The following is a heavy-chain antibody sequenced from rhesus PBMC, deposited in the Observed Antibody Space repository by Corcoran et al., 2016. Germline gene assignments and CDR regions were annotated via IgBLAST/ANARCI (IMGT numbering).Heavy chain of an antibody. V-gene: IGHV4-169*02. D-gene: IGHD5-12*01. CDR2: IYGSGSRT. CDR3: ASDRLYSSV. Sequence: QLQLQESGPGLVKPSETLSVTCAVSGGSISSSYWSWIRQAPGKGLEWIGYIYGSGSRTNDNPAHKSRVTLSGDTSKNQLSLKLSSVTAADTAVYYCASDRLYSSVWGQGVLVTVSS. J-gene: IGHJ4*01. CDR1: GGSISSSY.